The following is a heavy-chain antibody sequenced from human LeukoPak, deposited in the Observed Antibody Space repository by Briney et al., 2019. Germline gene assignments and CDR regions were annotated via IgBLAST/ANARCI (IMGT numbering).Heavy chain of an antibody. D-gene: IGHD3-16*02. J-gene: IGHJ4*02. CDR2: ISGSGGST. V-gene: IGHV3-23*01. CDR1: GFTFSSYA. Sequence: GGSLRLSRAASGFTFSSYAMSWVRQAPGKGLEWVSAISGSGGSTYYADSVKGRFTISRDNSKNTLYLQMNSLRAEDTAVYYCAKALRLGELSFSYWGQGTLVTVSS. CDR3: AKALRLGELSFSY.